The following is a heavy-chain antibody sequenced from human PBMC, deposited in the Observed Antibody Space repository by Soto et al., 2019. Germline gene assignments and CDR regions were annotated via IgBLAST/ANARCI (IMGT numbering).Heavy chain of an antibody. CDR1: GYTFTGYY. D-gene: IGHD4-17*01. V-gene: IGHV1-2*02. CDR2: INPNSGGT. CDR3: ARDLTTTVTYNWFDP. Sequence: QVQLVQSGAEVKKPGASVKVSCKASGYTFTGYYMHWVRQAPGQGLEWMGWINPNSGGTNYAQKFQGRVTMTRDTSISTAYMELSRLRSDDTAVYYCARDLTTTVTYNWFDPWGQGTLVTVSS. J-gene: IGHJ5*02.